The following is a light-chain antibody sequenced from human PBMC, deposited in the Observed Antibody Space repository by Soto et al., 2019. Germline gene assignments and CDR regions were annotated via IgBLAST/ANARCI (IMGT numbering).Light chain of an antibody. J-gene: IGKJ1*01. CDR1: ESVTDY. Sequence: TQSPSSLSLSPGERGTLSCRASESVTDYLAWYQQKPGQAPRLLVYDVSYRAAGIPTRFSGGGSGTDFTLTISNVEPEDFAVYYCQQRSDWPWTFGQGTKVDIK. V-gene: IGKV3-11*01. CDR2: DVS. CDR3: QQRSDWPWT.